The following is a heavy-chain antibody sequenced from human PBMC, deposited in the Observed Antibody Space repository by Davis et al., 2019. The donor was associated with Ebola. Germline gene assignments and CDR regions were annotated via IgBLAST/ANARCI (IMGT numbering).Heavy chain of an antibody. J-gene: IGHJ4*02. CDR3: ARDGRGWELHDY. CDR2: ISYDGSNK. Sequence: GGSLRLSCAASGFTFSSYGMHWVRQAPGKGLEWVAVISYDGSNKYYADSVKGRFTISRDNSKTTLYLQMNSLRAEDTAVYYCARDGRGWELHDYWGQGTLVTVSS. CDR1: GFTFSSYG. V-gene: IGHV3-30*03. D-gene: IGHD1-26*01.